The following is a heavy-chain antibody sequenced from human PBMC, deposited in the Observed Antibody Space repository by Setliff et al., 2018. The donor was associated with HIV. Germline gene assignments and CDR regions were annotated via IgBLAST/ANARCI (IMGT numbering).Heavy chain of an antibody. V-gene: IGHV1-46*01. CDR2: IYSGGGST. CDR3: ARSIYEWGAFDI. Sequence: VSCKAPGHTFINYYIHWVRQAPGQGLEWMGIIYSGGGSTNYAQKFQGRITMTSDTSTSTVYMELSSLRSEDSAVYYCARSIYEWGAFDIWGQGTMVTVSS. J-gene: IGHJ3*02. D-gene: IGHD2-8*01. CDR1: GHTFINYY.